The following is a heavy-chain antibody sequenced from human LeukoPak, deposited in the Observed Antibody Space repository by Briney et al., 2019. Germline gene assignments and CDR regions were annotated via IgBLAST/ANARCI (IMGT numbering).Heavy chain of an antibody. J-gene: IGHJ4*02. CDR1: GDSINSLDL. D-gene: IGHD3-22*01. CDR2: MYLSGTT. Sequence: ASGTLSLTCTVSGDSINSLDLWSWVRQPPGKGLEWIGEMYLSGTTHSNPSVKSRVTISIDKSKNQFSLNLSSVTAADTAVYYCAGLVGRYSSGLFYYYFDYWGQGTLVTVSS. V-gene: IGHV4-4*02. CDR3: AGLVGRYSSGLFYYYFDY.